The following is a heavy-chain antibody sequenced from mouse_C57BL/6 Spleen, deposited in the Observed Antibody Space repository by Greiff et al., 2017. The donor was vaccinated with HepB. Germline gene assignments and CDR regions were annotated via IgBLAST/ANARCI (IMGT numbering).Heavy chain of an antibody. J-gene: IGHJ1*03. CDR3: ARGTTVVATRYWYFDV. CDR2: IWSGGST. CDR1: GFSLTSYG. D-gene: IGHD1-1*01. V-gene: IGHV2-2*01. Sequence: VKLQESGPGLVQPSQSLSITCTVSGFSLTSYGVHWVRQSPGKGLEWLGVIWSGGSTDYNAAFISRLSISKDNSKSQVFFKMNSLQADDTAIYYCARGTTVVATRYWYFDVWGTGTTVTVSS.